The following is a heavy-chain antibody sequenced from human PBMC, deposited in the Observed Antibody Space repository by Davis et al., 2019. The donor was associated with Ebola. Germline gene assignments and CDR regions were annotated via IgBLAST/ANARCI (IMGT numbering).Heavy chain of an antibody. D-gene: IGHD1-1*01. V-gene: IGHV1-24*01. CDR3: ARHQLGTLAFDI. CDR2: FDPEDGET. Sequence: ASVKVSCKASGGTFSSYAISWVRQAPGQGLEWMGGFDPEDGETIYAQKFQGRVTMTEDTSTDTAYMELSSLRSEDTAVYYCARHQLGTLAFDIWGQGTMVTVSS. J-gene: IGHJ3*02. CDR1: GGTFSSYA.